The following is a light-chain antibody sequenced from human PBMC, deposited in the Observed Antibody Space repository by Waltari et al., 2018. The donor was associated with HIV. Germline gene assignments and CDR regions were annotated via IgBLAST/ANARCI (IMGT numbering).Light chain of an antibody. V-gene: IGLV2-14*03. J-gene: IGLJ3*02. CDR2: DVS. CDR3: SSYTSSSTPLV. CDR1: SSDVGAFNY. Sequence: QSALTQPASVSGSPGPSITISCTGTSSDVGAFNYVSWSQQHPSKGPNIMIYDVSNRPSGVSNRFSGSKSGNTASLTISALQAEDEADYYCSSYTSSSTPLVFGGGTKLTVL.